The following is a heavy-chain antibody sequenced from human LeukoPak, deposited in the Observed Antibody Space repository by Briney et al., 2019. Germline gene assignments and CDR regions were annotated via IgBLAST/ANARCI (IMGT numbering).Heavy chain of an antibody. J-gene: IGHJ4*02. Sequence: SETLSLTCTVSGGSISSYYWSWVRQPAGKGLEWIGRIYASGNTNYNPSLKGRVTMSLDTSRNQFSLNLSSVTAADTAVYYCARGRGSSWYYFDYWGRGTLVTVSS. D-gene: IGHD6-13*01. CDR3: ARGRGSSWYYFDY. V-gene: IGHV4-4*07. CDR1: GGSISSYY. CDR2: IYASGNT.